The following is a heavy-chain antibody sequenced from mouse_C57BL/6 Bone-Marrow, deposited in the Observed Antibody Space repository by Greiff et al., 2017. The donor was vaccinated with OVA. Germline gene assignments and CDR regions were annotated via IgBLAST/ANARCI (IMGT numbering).Heavy chain of an antibody. J-gene: IGHJ3*01. D-gene: IGHD1-1*01. CDR3: ARGPPLLRSFAY. CDR1: GYTFTDYY. Sequence: EVQLQQSGPELVKPGASVKISCKASGYTFTDYYMNWVKQSHGKSLEWIGDINPNNGGTSYNQKFKGKATLTVDKSSSTAYMELRSLTSEDSAVYYCARGPPLLRSFAYWGQGTLVTVSA. V-gene: IGHV1-26*01. CDR2: INPNNGGT.